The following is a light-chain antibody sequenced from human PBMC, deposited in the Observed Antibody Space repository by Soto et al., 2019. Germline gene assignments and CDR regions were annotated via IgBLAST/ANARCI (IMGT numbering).Light chain of an antibody. CDR2: GAS. V-gene: IGKV3-15*01. Sequence: EIVMTQSPATLSVSPGERATLSCRASQSVSSNLAWYQQKPGHAPRLLIYGASNRATGIPARLSGSGSGTEFTLTISSLQSEDFAVYYCQQCNNWPLTFGQGTRVEIK. J-gene: IGKJ1*01. CDR1: QSVSSN. CDR3: QQCNNWPLT.